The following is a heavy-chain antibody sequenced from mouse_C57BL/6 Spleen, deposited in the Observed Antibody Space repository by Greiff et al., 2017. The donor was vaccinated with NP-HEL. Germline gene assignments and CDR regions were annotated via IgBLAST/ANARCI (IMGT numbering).Heavy chain of an antibody. CDR2: IDPSDSYT. V-gene: IGHV1-69*01. D-gene: IGHD2-5*01. Sequence: QVQLKQPGAELVMPGASVKLSCKASGYTFTSYWMHWVKQRPGQGLEWIGEIDPSDSYTNYNQKFKGKSTLTVDKSSSTAYMQLSSLTSEDSAVYYCARADSNYVRYFDVWGTGTTVTVSS. CDR3: ARADSNYVRYFDV. J-gene: IGHJ1*03. CDR1: GYTFTSYW.